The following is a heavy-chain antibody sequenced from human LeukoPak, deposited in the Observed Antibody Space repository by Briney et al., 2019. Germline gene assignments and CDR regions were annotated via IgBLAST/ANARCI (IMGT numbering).Heavy chain of an antibody. CDR3: AIAVDYDILTGKVGRFDY. V-gene: IGHV5-51*01. D-gene: IGHD3-9*01. J-gene: IGHJ4*02. Sequence: GESLKISCQGSGYSFTDYWIGWVRQMPGKGLERMGIIYPGDSDTRYSPSFQGQVTISADKSISTAYLQWSSLKASDTAMYYCAIAVDYDILTGKVGRFDYWGQGTLVTVSS. CDR2: IYPGDSDT. CDR1: GYSFTDYW.